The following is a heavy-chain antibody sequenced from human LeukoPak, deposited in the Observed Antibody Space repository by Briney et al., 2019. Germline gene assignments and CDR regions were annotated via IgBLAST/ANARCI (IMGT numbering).Heavy chain of an antibody. CDR1: GGSINSYY. CDR2: IYYSGST. Sequence: PSETLSLTCTVCGGSINSYYWSWSRQPPGKGLEWIGYIYYSGSTNYNPSLKSRVTISVDTSKNQFSLKLSSVTAADTAVYYCARAHEGGWFDPWGQGTPVTVSS. D-gene: IGHD3-16*01. CDR3: ARAHEGGWFDP. V-gene: IGHV4-59*01. J-gene: IGHJ5*02.